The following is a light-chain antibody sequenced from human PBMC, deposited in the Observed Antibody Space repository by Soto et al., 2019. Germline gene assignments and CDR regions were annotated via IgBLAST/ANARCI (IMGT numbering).Light chain of an antibody. CDR1: QSVSSS. J-gene: IGKJ1*01. Sequence: EIVLTHSPDILSVSPGEGATLSFSSSQSVSSSLAWYQQRPGQAPRLLIYGSSTRATGIPARFSGSGSGTEFTLTISSLQSEDFAVYYCQQYNNWPPWTFGQGTKVDIK. CDR3: QQYNNWPPWT. V-gene: IGKV3-15*01. CDR2: GSS.